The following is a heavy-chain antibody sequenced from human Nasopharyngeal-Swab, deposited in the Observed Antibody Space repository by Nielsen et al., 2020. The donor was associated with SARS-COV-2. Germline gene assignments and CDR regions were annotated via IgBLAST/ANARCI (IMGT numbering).Heavy chain of an antibody. CDR2: IRSKAYGGTT. Sequence: GGSLRLSCTASGFTFGDYAMSWFRQAPGKGLEWVGFIRSKAYGGTTEYAASVKGRFTISRDDSKSIAYLQMNSLKTEDTAVYYCTREQPDYYDSSGYCPIPFDSWGQGTLVTVSS. CDR3: TREQPDYYDSSGYCPIPFDS. CDR1: GFTFGDYA. V-gene: IGHV3-49*03. J-gene: IGHJ4*02. D-gene: IGHD3-22*01.